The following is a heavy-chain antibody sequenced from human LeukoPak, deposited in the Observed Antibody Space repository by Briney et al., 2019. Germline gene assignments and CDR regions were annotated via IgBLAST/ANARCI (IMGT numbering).Heavy chain of an antibody. D-gene: IGHD2-2*01. Sequence: SETLSLTCTVSGGSISSYYWSWIRQPPGKGLEWIGYIYYSGSTNYNPSLKSRVTISVDTSKNQFSLKLSSVTAADTAVYYCARARYQRSSVDPWGQGTLVTVYS. CDR2: IYYSGST. CDR3: ARARYQRSSVDP. V-gene: IGHV4-59*01. J-gene: IGHJ5*02. CDR1: GGSISSYY.